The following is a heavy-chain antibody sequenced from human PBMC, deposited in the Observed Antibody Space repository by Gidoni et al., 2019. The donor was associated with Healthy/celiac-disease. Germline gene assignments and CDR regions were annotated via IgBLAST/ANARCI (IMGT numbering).Heavy chain of an antibody. Sequence: QVQLVQSGAEVKKPGASVKVSCKASGYTFPSYAMHWVRQAPGQRLEWMGWINAGNGNTKYSQKFQGRVTMTRDTSASTAYMELSSLRSEDTAVYYCARDYGDYEIIFPYWGQGTLVTVSS. CDR2: INAGNGNT. J-gene: IGHJ4*02. D-gene: IGHD4-17*01. V-gene: IGHV1-3*01. CDR3: ARDYGDYEIIFPY. CDR1: GYTFPSYA.